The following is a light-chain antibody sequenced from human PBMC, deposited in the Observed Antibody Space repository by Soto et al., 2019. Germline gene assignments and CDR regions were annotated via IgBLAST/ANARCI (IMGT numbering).Light chain of an antibody. CDR2: GAS. Sequence: ETVMTQSPATLSVSPGERATLSCRASQSVSRNLAWYQQKPGQVPRLLVYGASTRAPDVPARFIGSGSGTEFTLTISSLQSEDFAVYYCQQYNDWPPWTFGQGTKVEIK. CDR3: QQYNDWPPWT. CDR1: QSVSRN. J-gene: IGKJ1*01. V-gene: IGKV3-15*01.